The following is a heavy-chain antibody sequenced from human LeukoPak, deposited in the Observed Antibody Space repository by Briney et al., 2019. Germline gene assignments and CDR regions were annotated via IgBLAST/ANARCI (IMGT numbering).Heavy chain of an antibody. J-gene: IGHJ5*02. V-gene: IGHV1-8*01. CDR1: GYTFTSYD. Sequence: ASVKVSCKASGYTFTSYDINWVRQATGQGLEWMGWMNPNSGNTGSAQRFQGKVSMTRDTSISTAYMELSSLRSEDTAVYYCARGPLVRLPSSFDPWGQGTLVTVSS. CDR2: MNPNSGNT. D-gene: IGHD3-16*02. CDR3: ARGPLVRLPSSFDP.